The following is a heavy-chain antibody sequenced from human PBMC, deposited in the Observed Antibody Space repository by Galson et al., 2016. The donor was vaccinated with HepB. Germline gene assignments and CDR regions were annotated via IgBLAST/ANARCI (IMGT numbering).Heavy chain of an antibody. D-gene: IGHD3-3*01. CDR1: GFTFSMFW. V-gene: IGHV3-7*01. CDR2: IRQDGFEK. J-gene: IGHJ6*02. CDR3: AKVNLNSGFWSGDFLVGMDV. Sequence: SLRLSCAASGFTFSMFWVSWVRQAPGKGLEWVANIRQDGFEKDYVDSVKGRFTISRDNAKNSVYLQMNSLRAEDTAVYYCAKVNLNSGFWSGDFLVGMDVWGQGTTVTVS.